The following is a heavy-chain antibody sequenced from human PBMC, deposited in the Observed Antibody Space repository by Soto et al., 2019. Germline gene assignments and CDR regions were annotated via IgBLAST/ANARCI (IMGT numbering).Heavy chain of an antibody. D-gene: IGHD6-6*01. CDR2: IIPIFGTA. CDR3: ARDRAISSAHHHYYYGMDV. CDR1: GGTFSSYA. Sequence: QVQLVQSGAEVKKPGSSVKVSCKASGGTFSSYAISWVRQAPGQGLEWMGGIIPIFGTANYAQKFQGRVTITADESTSTAYMELSSLRSEDTAVYYCARDRAISSAHHHYYYGMDVWGQGTTVTVSS. V-gene: IGHV1-69*01. J-gene: IGHJ6*02.